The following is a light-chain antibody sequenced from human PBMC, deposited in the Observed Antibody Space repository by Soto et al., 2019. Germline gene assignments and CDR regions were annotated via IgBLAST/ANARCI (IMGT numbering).Light chain of an antibody. CDR1: SSDVGSYNL. CDR3: CSYAGSSTSVV. Sequence: QSVLTQPASVSGSPGQSSTISCTGTSSDVGSYNLVSWYQHHPGKAPKLMIYEGSKRPSGVSTRFSGSKSGNTASLTISGLQAEDEADYYCCSYAGSSTSVVFGGGTKLTVL. J-gene: IGLJ2*01. V-gene: IGLV2-23*01. CDR2: EGS.